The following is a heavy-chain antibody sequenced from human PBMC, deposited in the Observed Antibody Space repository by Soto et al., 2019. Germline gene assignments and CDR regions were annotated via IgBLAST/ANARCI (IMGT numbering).Heavy chain of an antibody. CDR2: IYYIGSX. V-gene: IGHV4-39*07. J-gene: IGHJ4*01. CDR3: ARDFTRYSSPPGPLEY. D-gene: IGHD6-13*01. CDR1: CGAISSISYY. Sequence: PSEGVSLTCTVACGAISSISYYWGWIRQPPGKGLEWMGSIYYIGSXXYNASLKXXFVISVDTSEXQVSLXVSAVSVADTAVYYCARDFTRYSSPPGPLEYWG.